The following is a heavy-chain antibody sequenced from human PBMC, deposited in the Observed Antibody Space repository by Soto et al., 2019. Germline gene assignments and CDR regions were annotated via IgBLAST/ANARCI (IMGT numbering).Heavy chain of an antibody. CDR1: GFTFSSYS. CDR3: ARASLFGSAGFDP. CDR2: ISSSSSTI. V-gene: IGHV3-48*02. Sequence: GESLKISCAASGFTFSSYSMNWVRQAPGKGLEWVSYISSSSSTIYYADSVKGRFTISRDNAKNSLYLQMNSLRDEDTAVYYCARASLFGSAGFDPWGQGTLVTVSS. J-gene: IGHJ5*02. D-gene: IGHD3-16*02.